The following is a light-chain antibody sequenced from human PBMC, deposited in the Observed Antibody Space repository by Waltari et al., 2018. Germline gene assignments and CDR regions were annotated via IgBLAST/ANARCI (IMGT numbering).Light chain of an antibody. CDR1: SSDVGGSNY. CDR2: DVS. V-gene: IGLV2-14*03. Sequence: QSAPTQPASVSGSPGQSITFSCPGDSSDVGGSNYVSWYQQQPGKAPRLMIYDVSIRPSGVSNRFSGSKSGNTASLTISGLQAEDEADYYCSSYSRTSTLVVFGGGTKLAVL. CDR3: SSYSRTSTLVV. J-gene: IGLJ2*01.